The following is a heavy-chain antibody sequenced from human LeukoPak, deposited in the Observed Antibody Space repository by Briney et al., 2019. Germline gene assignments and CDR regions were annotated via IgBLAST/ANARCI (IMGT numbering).Heavy chain of an antibody. CDR1: GFTFSSYW. J-gene: IGHJ4*02. D-gene: IGHD1-26*01. CDR3: ARGGKRSYSLDY. CDR2: INRDGSST. Sequence: GGSLRLSCAASGFTFSSYWMHWVRQAPGKGLVWVSRINRDGSSTTYADSVKGRFTISRDNAKNTLYLQMNSLRAEDTAVYYCARGGKRSYSLDYWGQGTLVTVSS. V-gene: IGHV3-74*01.